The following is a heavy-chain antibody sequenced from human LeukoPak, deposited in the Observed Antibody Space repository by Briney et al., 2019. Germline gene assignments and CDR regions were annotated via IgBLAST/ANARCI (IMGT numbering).Heavy chain of an antibody. D-gene: IGHD5-18*01. J-gene: IGHJ6*02. V-gene: IGHV3-30-3*01. CDR1: GFTFSSYA. CDR3: AREPWDTAMAESYGMDV. CDR2: ISYDGSNK. Sequence: GGSLRLSCAASGFTFSSYAMHWVRQAPGKGLEWVAVISYDGSNKYYADSVKGRFTISRDNSKNTLYLQMNSLRAEDTAVYYCAREPWDTAMAESYGMDVWGQGTTVTVSS.